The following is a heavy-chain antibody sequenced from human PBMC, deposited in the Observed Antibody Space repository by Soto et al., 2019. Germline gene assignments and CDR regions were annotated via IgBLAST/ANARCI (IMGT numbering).Heavy chain of an antibody. V-gene: IGHV4-39*01. J-gene: IGHJ6*03. CDR3: VRIVSTTPYCHYYRDV. CDR1: GGSISSSGHF. Sequence: QLQLQESGPGLVKPSETLSLTCTVSGGSISSSGHFWGWIRQPPGKGLEWIGTIFYTGSAYYNPSFQSRVAISGDTTQDQFSRKLSAVTAADTAVYYCVRIVSTTPYCHYYRDVWGKGTTGTVSS. CDR2: IFYTGSA. D-gene: IGHD5-12*01.